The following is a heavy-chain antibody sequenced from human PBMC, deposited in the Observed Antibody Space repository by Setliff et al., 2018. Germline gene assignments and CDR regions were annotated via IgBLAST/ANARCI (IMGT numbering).Heavy chain of an antibody. D-gene: IGHD3-3*01. J-gene: IGHJ5*02. CDR2: FDPEDGET. CDR3: ATGHVLRFLEGTEDYNHWFDP. V-gene: IGHV1-24*01. CDR1: GYTLTELS. Sequence: ASVKVSCKASGYTLTELSRHWVRQAPGKGLEWMGGFDPEDGETIYAQKFQGRVTMTEDTSTDTAYMELSSLRSEDTAVYYCATGHVLRFLEGTEDYNHWFDPWGQGTLVTVSS.